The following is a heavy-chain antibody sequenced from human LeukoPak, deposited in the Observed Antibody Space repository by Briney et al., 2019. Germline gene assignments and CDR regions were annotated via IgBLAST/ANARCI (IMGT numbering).Heavy chain of an antibody. V-gene: IGHV3-48*02. CDR2: ISGSSGTI. D-gene: IGHD6-13*01. CDR1: GFTFSSYS. J-gene: IGHJ4*02. CDR3: ARVGSSWLNFDY. Sequence: HPGGSLRLSCAASGFTFSSYSMNWVRQAPGKGMEWVSYISGSSGTISYADSVKGRFTISRDNAKNSLYLQMNSLRDEDTAIYYCARVGSSWLNFDYWGQGTLVTVSS.